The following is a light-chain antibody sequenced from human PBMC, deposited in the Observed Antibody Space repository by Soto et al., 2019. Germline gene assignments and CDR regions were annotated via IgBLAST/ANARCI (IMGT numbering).Light chain of an antibody. CDR2: EVT. CDR3: SSFASSNTWV. V-gene: IGLV2-8*01. J-gene: IGLJ3*02. CDR1: SSDVGAYNY. Sequence: QSALTQPPSASGSPGQSVTISCTGTSSDVGAYNYVSWYQQHAGKAPKLVIYEVTKRPSGVPDRVSGSKSANTASLAVSGLQAEDEADYYCSSFASSNTWVFGGGTKLAV.